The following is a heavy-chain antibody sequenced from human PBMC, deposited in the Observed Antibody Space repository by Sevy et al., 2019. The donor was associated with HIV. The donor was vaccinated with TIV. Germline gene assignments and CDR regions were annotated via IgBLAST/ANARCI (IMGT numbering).Heavy chain of an antibody. Sequence: SETLSLTCTVSGGSISSSSYYWGWIRQPPGKGLEWIGSIYYSWSTYYNPSLKSRVTISVDTSKNQFSLKLSSVTAADTAVYYCARSTVTTLAFDIWGQGTMVTVSS. J-gene: IGHJ3*02. CDR3: ARSTVTTLAFDI. V-gene: IGHV4-39*01. D-gene: IGHD4-17*01. CDR2: IYYSWST. CDR1: GGSISSSSYY.